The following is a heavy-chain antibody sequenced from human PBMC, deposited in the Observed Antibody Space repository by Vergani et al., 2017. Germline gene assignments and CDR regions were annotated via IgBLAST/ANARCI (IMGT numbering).Heavy chain of an antibody. CDR3: ARDLLSSRRLWYFDL. CDR1: GFTFSSYS. J-gene: IGHJ2*01. CDR2: ISSSSSYI. Sequence: EVQLVESGGGLVKPGGSLRLSCAASGFTFSSYSMNWVRQAPGKGLEWVSSISSSSSYIYYADSVKGRFTISRDNAKNSLYLQMNSLRAEDTAVYYCARDLLSSRRLWYFDLWGRGTLVTVSS. V-gene: IGHV3-21*01. D-gene: IGHD3-10*01.